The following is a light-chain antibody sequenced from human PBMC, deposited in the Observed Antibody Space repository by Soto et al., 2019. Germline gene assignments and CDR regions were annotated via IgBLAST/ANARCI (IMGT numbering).Light chain of an antibody. CDR1: SSDVGGHNF. CDR2: EVS. J-gene: IGLJ1*01. Sequence: QSALTQPPSASGSPGQSVTISCTGSSSDVGGHNFVSWYQQHPGKAPRLMIYEVSNRPSGVSYRFSGSKSGNTASLTISGLQAEDEADYYCSSYTSSSTHYVFGTGTKLTVL. CDR3: SSYTSSSTHYV. V-gene: IGLV2-14*01.